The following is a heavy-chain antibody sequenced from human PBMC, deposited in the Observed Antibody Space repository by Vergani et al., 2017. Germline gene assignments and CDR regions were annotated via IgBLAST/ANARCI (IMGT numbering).Heavy chain of an antibody. CDR3: ARDPCSGGSCYHWFYP. Sequence: EVQLVESGGGLVKPGGSLRLSCAASGFTFSSYSMNWARQAPGKGLGWVSSISSSRSYIYYADSVKGRFTISRDNAKNSLYLQMNGLRAEDTAVYYCARDPCSGGSCYHWFYPWGEGTLVTVSS. V-gene: IGHV3-21*01. D-gene: IGHD2-15*01. J-gene: IGHJ5*02. CDR2: ISSSRSYI. CDR1: GFTFSSYS.